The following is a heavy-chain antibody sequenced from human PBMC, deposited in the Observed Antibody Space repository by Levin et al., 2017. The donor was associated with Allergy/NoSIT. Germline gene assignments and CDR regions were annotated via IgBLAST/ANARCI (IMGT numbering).Heavy chain of an antibody. J-gene: IGHJ4*02. CDR2: ISGDSSSI. D-gene: IGHD3-22*01. Sequence: GGSLRLSCAASGFTFSDHYMSWIRQAPGKGLEWVSYISGDSSSIFYADSVKGRFTISRDNGKNSLYLQLNSLRAEDTAVYYCAREAYYYDSTTYYTPNDYWGQGTLVTVSS. CDR1: GFTFSDHY. V-gene: IGHV3-11*01. CDR3: AREAYYYDSTTYYTPNDY.